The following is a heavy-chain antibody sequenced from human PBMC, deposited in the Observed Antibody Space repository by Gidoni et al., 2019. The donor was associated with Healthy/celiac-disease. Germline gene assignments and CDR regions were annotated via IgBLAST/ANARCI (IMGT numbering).Heavy chain of an antibody. D-gene: IGHD2-15*01. CDR3: DGGYCSGGSCPGTDDAFDI. Sequence: QVQLVESGGGVVQPGRSLRLSCAASGFTFGSYAMHWVRQAPGKGLEWVSVISYDGSNKYYADSVKGRFTISRDNSKNTLYLQMNSLRAEDTAVYYCDGGYCSGGSCPGTDDAFDIWGQGTMVTVSS. J-gene: IGHJ3*02. CDR1: GFTFGSYA. V-gene: IGHV3-30-3*01. CDR2: ISYDGSNK.